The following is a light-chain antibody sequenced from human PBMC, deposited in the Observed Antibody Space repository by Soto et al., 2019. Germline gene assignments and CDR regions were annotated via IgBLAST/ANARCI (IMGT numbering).Light chain of an antibody. CDR2: EVS. CDR1: GGYNS. CDR3: CSYTTSNTLDVV. J-gene: IGLJ2*01. V-gene: IGLV2-14*01. Sequence: QSALTQPASVSGSPGQSITISCVGGYNSVSRYQQHPGKAPKLMIYEVSNRPSGVSNRFSGSKSGNTASLTISGLQAEDEADYYCCSYTTSNTLDVVFGGGTKLTVL.